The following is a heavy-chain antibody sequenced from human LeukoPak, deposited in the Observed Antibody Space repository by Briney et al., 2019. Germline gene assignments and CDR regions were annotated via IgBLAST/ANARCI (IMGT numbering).Heavy chain of an antibody. CDR3: AFIPQRDGYGMDV. CDR2: IRGGGST. D-gene: IGHD2-21*01. CDR1: GFSFTNYA. Sequence: PGGSLRLSCAASGFSFTNYAMSWVRQAPARGPEWVASIRGGGSTYYADSVKGRFTISRDNSKNTLYLQMNSLRAEDTAVYYCAFIPQRDGYGMDVWGQGTTVTVSS. V-gene: IGHV3-23*01. J-gene: IGHJ6*02.